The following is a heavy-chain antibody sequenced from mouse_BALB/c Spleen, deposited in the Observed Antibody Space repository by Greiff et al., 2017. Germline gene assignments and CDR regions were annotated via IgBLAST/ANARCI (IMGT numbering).Heavy chain of an antibody. D-gene: IGHD2-2*01. V-gene: IGHV1-5*01. CDR3: TRVLYGYYFDY. Sequence: EVMLVESGTVLARPGASVKMSCKASGYTFTSYWMHWVKQRPGQGLEWIGAIYPGNSDTSYNQKFKGKAKLTAVTSTSTAYMELSSLTNEDSAVYYCTRVLYGYYFDYWGQGTTLTVSS. J-gene: IGHJ2*01. CDR1: GYTFTSYW. CDR2: IYPGNSDT.